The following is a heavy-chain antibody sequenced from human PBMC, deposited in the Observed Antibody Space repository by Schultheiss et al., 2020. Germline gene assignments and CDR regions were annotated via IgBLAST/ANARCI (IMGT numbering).Heavy chain of an antibody. CDR2: INPNSGGT. CDR3: ARSGRIAAAGTDPVGY. J-gene: IGHJ4*02. CDR1: GYTFTGYY. D-gene: IGHD6-13*01. V-gene: IGHV1-2*02. Sequence: ASVQVSGKASGYTFTGYYMHWVRQAPGQGLEWMGWINPNSGGTNYAQKFQGRVTMTRNTSISTAYMELSSLRSEDTAVYYCARSGRIAAAGTDPVGYWGQGTLVTVSS.